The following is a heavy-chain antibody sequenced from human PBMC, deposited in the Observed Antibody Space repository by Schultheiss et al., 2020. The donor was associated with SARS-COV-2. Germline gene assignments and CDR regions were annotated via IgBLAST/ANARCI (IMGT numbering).Heavy chain of an antibody. CDR1: GFTFSSYW. Sequence: GESLKISCAASGFTFSSYWMHWVRQAPGKGLVWVSRINSDGSITSYADSVKGRFTISRDNAKNTLYLQMNSLRAEDTAVYYCARDKVAGGGEFDYWGQGTLVTVSS. CDR2: INSDGSIT. D-gene: IGHD3-16*01. V-gene: IGHV3-74*01. CDR3: ARDKVAGGGEFDY. J-gene: IGHJ4*02.